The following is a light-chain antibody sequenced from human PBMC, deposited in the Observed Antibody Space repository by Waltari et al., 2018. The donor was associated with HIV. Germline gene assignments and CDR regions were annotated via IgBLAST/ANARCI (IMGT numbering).Light chain of an antibody. Sequence: DIRMAQSPSSLSVSVGDRILISCRARQDISTDLNWYQKRPGKAPKLLIYGASHLQGGVPPRFSGSGSGTAFTLAINGLQFEDFATYFCQQSYNAPYTFGQGT. J-gene: IGKJ2*01. V-gene: IGKV1-39*01. CDR3: QQSYNAPYT. CDR2: GAS. CDR1: QDISTD.